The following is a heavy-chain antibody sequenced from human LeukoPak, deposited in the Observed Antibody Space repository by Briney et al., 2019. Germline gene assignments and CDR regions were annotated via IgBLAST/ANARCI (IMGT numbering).Heavy chain of an antibody. CDR1: GYTFTGYY. CDR3: AREGMLGGMVRGVISPRHDY. CDR2: INPNSGGT. J-gene: IGHJ4*02. Sequence: AASVKVSCKASGYTFTGYYMHWVRQAPGQGLEWMGWINPNSGGTNYAQKFQGRVTMTRDTSISTAYMELSRLRSDDTAVYYCAREGMLGGMVRGVISPRHDYWGQGTLVTVSS. V-gene: IGHV1-2*02. D-gene: IGHD3-10*01.